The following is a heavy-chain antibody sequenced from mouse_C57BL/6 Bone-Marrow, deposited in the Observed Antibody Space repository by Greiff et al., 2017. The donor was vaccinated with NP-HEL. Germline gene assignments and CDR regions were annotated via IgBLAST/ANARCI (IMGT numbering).Heavy chain of an antibody. CDR1: GFNFKNTY. J-gene: IGHJ3*01. CDR2: IDPANGNT. Sequence: EVQLQQSVAELVRPGASVKLSCTASGFNFKNTYMHWVKQRPEQGLEWIGRIDPANGNTKYAPKFQGKATITADTSSNTAYLQLSSLTSEDTAIYYCAGGDYWGQGTLVTVSA. V-gene: IGHV14-3*01. CDR3: AGGDY.